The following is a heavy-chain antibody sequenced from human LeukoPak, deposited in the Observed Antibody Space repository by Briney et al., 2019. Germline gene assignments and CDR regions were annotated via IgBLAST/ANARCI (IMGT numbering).Heavy chain of an antibody. J-gene: IGHJ4*02. D-gene: IGHD6-19*01. CDR3: AKTGAGYSSGWSYLY. Sequence: ASVKVSCKASGYTFTAYYMHWVRQAPGQGLEWMGWINCNSGVTKYAQKFQDRVTMTSDTSLSTAYMEVSRLTSDDPAVYYCAKTGAGYSSGWSYLYWGQGTLATVSS. V-gene: IGHV1-2*02. CDR1: GYTFTAYY. CDR2: INCNSGVT.